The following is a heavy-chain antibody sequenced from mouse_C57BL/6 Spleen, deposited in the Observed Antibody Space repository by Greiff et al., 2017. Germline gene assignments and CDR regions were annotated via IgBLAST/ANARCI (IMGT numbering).Heavy chain of an antibody. D-gene: IGHD2-5*01. V-gene: IGHV2-5*01. CDR2: IWRGGST. Sequence: QVQLQQSGPGLVQPSQSLSITCTVSGFSLTSYGVHWVRQSPGKGLEWLGVIWRGGSTDYNAAFMSRLRITKDNSKSQVFFKMNSLQADDTAIYYCATAYYSNLPDYWGQGTTLTVSS. CDR3: ATAYYSNLPDY. CDR1: GFSLTSYG. J-gene: IGHJ2*01.